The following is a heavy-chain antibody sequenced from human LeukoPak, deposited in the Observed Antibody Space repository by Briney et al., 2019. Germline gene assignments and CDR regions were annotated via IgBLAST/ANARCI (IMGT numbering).Heavy chain of an antibody. Sequence: SETLSLTCTVSGGSISSYYWSWIRQPPGKGLEWIGYIYYSGSTNYNPSFKSRVTISVDTSKNQFSLKLSSVTAADTAVYYCARAGGVKTAALDLDYWGQGTLVTVSS. D-gene: IGHD6-25*01. CDR1: GGSISSYY. CDR2: IYYSGST. CDR3: ARAGGVKTAALDLDY. J-gene: IGHJ4*02. V-gene: IGHV4-59*01.